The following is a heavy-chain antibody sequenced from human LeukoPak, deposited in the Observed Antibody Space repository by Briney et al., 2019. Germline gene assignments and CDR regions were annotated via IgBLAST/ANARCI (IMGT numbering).Heavy chain of an antibody. V-gene: IGHV3-30-3*01. CDR3: ARDVAVAGAQQGWYFDL. CDR1: GFTFSSYA. D-gene: IGHD6-19*01. Sequence: GGSLRLSGAASGFTFSSYAMHWVRQAPGKGLEWVAVISYDGSNKYYADSVKGRFTISRDNSKNTLYLQMNSLRAEDTAVYYCARDVAVAGAQQGWYFDLWGRGTLVTVSS. CDR2: ISYDGSNK. J-gene: IGHJ2*01.